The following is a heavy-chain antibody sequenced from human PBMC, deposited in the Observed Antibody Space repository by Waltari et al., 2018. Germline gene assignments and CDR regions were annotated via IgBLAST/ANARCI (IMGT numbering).Heavy chain of an antibody. J-gene: IGHJ4*02. CDR1: GYTFTRYW. CDR2: SVSGGAST. Sequence: EVQLVQSGAEVKKPGESLKISCQGSGYTFTRYWITWVRQMPGKGLEWMGRSVSGGASTGYSPALRGRLTISLGRSGNIAYLTPGSPEASDHGNDFRGRRTIHYFGTRGQGTLVTVSS. CDR3: GRRTIHYFGT. V-gene: IGHV5-10-1*03. D-gene: IGHD3-10*01.